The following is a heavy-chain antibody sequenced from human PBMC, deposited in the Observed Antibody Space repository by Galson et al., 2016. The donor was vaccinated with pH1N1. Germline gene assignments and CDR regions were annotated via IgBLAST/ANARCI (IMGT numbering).Heavy chain of an antibody. CDR2: ISYNGHDQ. Sequence: SLRLSCAASGFSFDTFAMHWVRQAPGKGLEWVAFISYNGHDQSYADSLKGRFIISRDNSKNTLYLQLNSLRTEDTAVFYCAREDWSYGDTYYNGMDVWGQGTLVTVSS. CDR3: AREDWSYGDTYYNGMDV. J-gene: IGHJ6*02. V-gene: IGHV3-30-3*01. D-gene: IGHD4-17*01. CDR1: GFSFDTFA.